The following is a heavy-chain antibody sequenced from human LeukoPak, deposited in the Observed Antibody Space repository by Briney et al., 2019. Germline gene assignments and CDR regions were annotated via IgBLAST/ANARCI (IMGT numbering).Heavy chain of an antibody. Sequence: GGSLRLSCAASGFTFSSYEMNWVRQAPGKGLEWVSYISSSGSTIYYPDPVKGRVTISRDNSKNTLYLQMHSLRAEDTAVYYCAKDPHVDTAMDPAGYYYSYMDVWGKGTTVTISS. CDR1: GFTFSSYE. J-gene: IGHJ6*03. CDR2: ISSSGSTI. V-gene: IGHV3-48*03. D-gene: IGHD5-18*01. CDR3: AKDPHVDTAMDPAGYYYSYMDV.